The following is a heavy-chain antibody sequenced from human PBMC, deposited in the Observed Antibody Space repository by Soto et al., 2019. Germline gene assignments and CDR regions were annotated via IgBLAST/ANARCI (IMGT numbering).Heavy chain of an antibody. CDR3: ATRPTTIAPFGAFDI. CDR2: IYYSGST. CDR1: GGSISSSSYY. D-gene: IGHD4-17*01. Sequence: QLQLRESGPGLVKPSETLSLTCTVSGGSISSSSYYWGWIRQPPGKGLEWIGSIYYSGSTYYNPSLKSRVTISVATSKNQFSLKLSSVTAADTAVYYCATRPTTIAPFGAFDIWGQGTMVTVSS. J-gene: IGHJ3*02. V-gene: IGHV4-39*01.